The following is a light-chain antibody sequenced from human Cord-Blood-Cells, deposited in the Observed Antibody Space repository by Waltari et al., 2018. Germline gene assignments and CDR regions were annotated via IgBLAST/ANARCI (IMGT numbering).Light chain of an antibody. CDR2: DVS. V-gene: IGLV2-14*01. CDR3: SSYTSSSTVV. CDR1: SSDLGGYNY. J-gene: IGLJ2*01. Sequence: QSALTPPASVAGSPGQSITISRPGPSSDLGGYNYFPWYQQHPGKAPKPMIYDVSNRPSGVSNRFSGSKSGNTASLTISGLQAEDEADYYCSSYTSSSTVVFGGGTKLTVL.